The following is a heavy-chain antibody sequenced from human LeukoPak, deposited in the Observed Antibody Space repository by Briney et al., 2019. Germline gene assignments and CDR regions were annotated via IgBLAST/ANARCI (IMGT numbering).Heavy chain of an antibody. J-gene: IGHJ4*02. CDR3: ARGLREYYDSSGY. CDR2: IIPILGIA. Sequence: SVKVSCKASGGTFSSYAISWVRQAPGQGLEWMGRIIPILGIANYAQKFQGRVTITADKSTSTAYMELSSLRSEDTAVYYCARGLREYYDSSGYWGQGTLVTVFS. D-gene: IGHD3-22*01. V-gene: IGHV1-69*04. CDR1: GGTFSSYA.